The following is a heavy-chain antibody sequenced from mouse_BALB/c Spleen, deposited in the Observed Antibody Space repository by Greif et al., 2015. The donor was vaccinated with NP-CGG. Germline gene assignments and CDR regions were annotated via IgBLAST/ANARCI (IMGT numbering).Heavy chain of an antibody. V-gene: IGHV1-63*02. CDR3: ATYDYDGPWFAY. CDR2: IYPGGGYT. J-gene: IGHJ3*01. Sequence: QVQLQQPGAELVRPGTSVKISCKASGYTFTNYWLGWVKQRPGHGLEWIGDIYPGGGYTNYNEKFKGKATLTADTSSSTAYMQLSSLTSEDSAVYFCATYDYDGPWFAYWGQGTLVTVSA. CDR1: GYTFTNYW. D-gene: IGHD2-4*01.